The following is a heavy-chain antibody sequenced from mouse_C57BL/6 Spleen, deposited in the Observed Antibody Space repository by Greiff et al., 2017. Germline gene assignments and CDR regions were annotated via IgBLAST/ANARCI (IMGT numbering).Heavy chain of an antibody. D-gene: IGHD2-4*01. J-gene: IGHJ3*01. V-gene: IGHV10-1*01. Sequence: EVQRVESGGGLVQPKGSLKLSCAASGFSFNTYAMNWVRQAPGKGLEWVARIRSKSNNYATYYADSVKDRFTISRDDSESMLYLQMNNLKTEDTAMYYCVRLYDYEAYWGQGTLVTVSA. CDR2: IRSKSNNYAT. CDR3: VRLYDYEAY. CDR1: GFSFNTYA.